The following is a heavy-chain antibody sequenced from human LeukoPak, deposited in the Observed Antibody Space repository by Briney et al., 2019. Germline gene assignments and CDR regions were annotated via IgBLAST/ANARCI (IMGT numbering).Heavy chain of an antibody. CDR3: ARGPKTRDYDNYFDY. Sequence: SETLSLTCTVSGGSISSYYWSWIRQPAGKRLEWIGRIYTSGSTNYNPSLKSRVTMSVDTSKNQFSLKLSSVTAADTAVYYCARGPKTRDYDNYFDYWGQGTLVTVSS. CDR2: IYTSGST. D-gene: IGHD5-12*01. V-gene: IGHV4-4*07. J-gene: IGHJ4*02. CDR1: GGSISSYY.